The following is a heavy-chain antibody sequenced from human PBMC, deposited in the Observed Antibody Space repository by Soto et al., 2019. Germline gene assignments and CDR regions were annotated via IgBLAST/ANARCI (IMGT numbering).Heavy chain of an antibody. J-gene: IGHJ5*02. CDR3: ARGWGFGFDP. CDR1: GGSFSGPN. V-gene: IGHV4-34*01. Sequence: QVQLQQGGAGLLKPSETLSLACAVYGGSFSGPNWSWIRQPPGKGLEWIGVINHRGSTNYNPSLKRPVNISIDMSKDQYAPRVGSVTAADTGVYYCARGWGFGFDPWGQGILVTVSS. D-gene: IGHD3-10*01. CDR2: INHRGST.